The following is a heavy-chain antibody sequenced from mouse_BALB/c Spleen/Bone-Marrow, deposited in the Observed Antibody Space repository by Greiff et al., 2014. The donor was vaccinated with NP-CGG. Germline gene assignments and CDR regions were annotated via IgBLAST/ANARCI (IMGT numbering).Heavy chain of an antibody. D-gene: IGHD3-2*02. Sequence: DVMLVESGGGLVQPGGSRKLSCAASGFTFSSFGMHWVRQAPEKGLEWVAYISSGSSTIYYADTLKGRFTISRDNPKNTLFLQMTSLRSGDTAMYYCARSRLRGYYFDYWGQGTTLTVSS. CDR3: ARSRLRGYYFDY. CDR2: ISSGSSTI. J-gene: IGHJ2*01. CDR1: GFTFSSFG. V-gene: IGHV5-17*02.